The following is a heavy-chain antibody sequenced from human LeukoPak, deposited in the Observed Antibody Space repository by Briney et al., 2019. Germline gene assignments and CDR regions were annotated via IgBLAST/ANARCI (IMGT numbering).Heavy chain of an antibody. J-gene: IGHJ6*02. Sequence: SETLSLTCAVYGGSFSGYYWSWIRQPPGKGLEWIGEINHSGSTNYNPSLKSRVTISVDTSKNQFSLKLGSVTAADTAVYYCARGPQDSIVVVPAANGGYGYYGMDVWGQGTTVTVSS. CDR1: GGSFSGYY. V-gene: IGHV4-34*01. D-gene: IGHD2-2*01. CDR3: ARGPQDSIVVVPAANGGYGYYGMDV. CDR2: INHSGST.